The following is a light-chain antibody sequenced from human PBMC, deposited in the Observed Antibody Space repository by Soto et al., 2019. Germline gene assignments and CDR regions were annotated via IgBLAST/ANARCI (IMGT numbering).Light chain of an antibody. CDR1: QSVTSNY. CDR2: GAS. Sequence: EIVLTQSPGTLSLSPGERATLSCRASQSVTSNYLAWYQQKPDQAPRLLIYGASTRAPGTPDRFSGSGSGTDFTLTISRLEPEDFAVYHCQQYSSSPPTFGRGTKVESK. CDR3: QQYSSSPPT. V-gene: IGKV3-20*01. J-gene: IGKJ1*01.